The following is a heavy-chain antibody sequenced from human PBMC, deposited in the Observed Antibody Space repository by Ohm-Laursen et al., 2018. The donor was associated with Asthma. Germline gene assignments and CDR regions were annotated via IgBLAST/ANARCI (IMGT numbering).Heavy chain of an antibody. CDR2: IYSGANT. Sequence: TQSLIQTVSGGLVSTSSYYWGRIRQPPGRGQEWVGSIYSGANTYYNPSLKSRVTISVDTSKNQFSLKLTSVIAADTAVYYCAAWAVGPNGYWGQGTLVTVSS. V-gene: IGHV4-39*01. CDR1: GGLVSTSSYY. CDR3: AAWAVGPNGY. J-gene: IGHJ4*02. D-gene: IGHD1-26*01.